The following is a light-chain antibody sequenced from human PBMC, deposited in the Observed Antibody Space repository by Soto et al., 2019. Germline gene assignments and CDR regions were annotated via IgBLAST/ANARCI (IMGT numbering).Light chain of an antibody. V-gene: IGKV1-27*01. Sequence: DIQLTQSPSSLSASVGDRVTITCRATQDISTYLVWYQQKPGTVPKVLIFAASTLQSGVPSRFSGSGSGTDFTLTISSLQPEDVATYYCQNYNGAPWTFGQGTKVEIK. J-gene: IGKJ1*01. CDR2: AAS. CDR3: QNYNGAPWT. CDR1: QDISTY.